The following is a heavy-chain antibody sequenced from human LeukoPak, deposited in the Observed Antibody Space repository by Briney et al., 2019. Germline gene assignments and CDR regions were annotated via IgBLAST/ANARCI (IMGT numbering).Heavy chain of an antibody. V-gene: IGHV4-59*01. CDR2: FYYSGST. D-gene: IGHD3/OR15-3a*01. CDR1: GGSISTYY. Sequence: SETLSLTCTVSGGSISTYYWSWIRQPPGPGLEWIGHFYYSGSTDYHPSLKSRVAISVDSSKNQFSLNLSSVTAADTDVYYFARDIRVIGLSSHAMDVWGQGTTVTASS. CDR3: ARDIRVIGLSSHAMDV. J-gene: IGHJ6*02.